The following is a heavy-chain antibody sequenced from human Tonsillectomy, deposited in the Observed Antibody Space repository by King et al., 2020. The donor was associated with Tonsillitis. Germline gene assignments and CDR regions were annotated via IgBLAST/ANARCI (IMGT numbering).Heavy chain of an antibody. CDR1: GFTVSSNY. V-gene: IGHV3-53*02. Sequence: DVQLVETGGGLIQPRGSLRLSCAASGFTVSSNYMSWVRQAPGKGLEWVSVIYTGGSTYYADSVKGRFTIARDNSKNTLYLQMNSLMAEDTAVYYCARAPSYYDFYGAFDYWGQGTLVTVSS. J-gene: IGHJ4*02. D-gene: IGHD3-3*01. CDR3: ARAPSYYDFYGAFDY. CDR2: IYTGGST.